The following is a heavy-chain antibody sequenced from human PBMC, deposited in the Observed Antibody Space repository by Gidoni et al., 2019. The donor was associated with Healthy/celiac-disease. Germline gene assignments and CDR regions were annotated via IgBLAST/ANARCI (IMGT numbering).Heavy chain of an antibody. V-gene: IGHV3-23*01. CDR3: AKDGSGYSSSWSDAFDI. D-gene: IGHD6-13*01. CDR2: ISGSGGST. J-gene: IGHJ3*02. Sequence: RLSCAASGFTFSSYAMSWVRQAPGKGLEWVSAISGSGGSTYYADYVKGRFTISRDNSKNTLYLKMNSLRAEDTAVYYCAKDGSGYSSSWSDAFDIWGQGTMVTVSS. CDR1: GFTFSSYA.